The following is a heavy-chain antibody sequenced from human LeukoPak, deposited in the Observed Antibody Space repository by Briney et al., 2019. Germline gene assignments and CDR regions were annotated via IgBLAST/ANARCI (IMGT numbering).Heavy chain of an antibody. CDR2: IKQDGSET. D-gene: IGHD5/OR15-5a*01. Sequence: RGSLKLSCTASTITFSKSWMSWVRQAPGKGLEWVANIKQDGSETKYVDSVKGRFTISRDNAKNSLLLQMNSLRAEDTAIYYCARHLAGDSLYRHFDYWGQGTLGSVSS. CDR1: TITFSKSW. CDR3: ARHLAGDSLYRHFDY. J-gene: IGHJ4*02. V-gene: IGHV3-7*04.